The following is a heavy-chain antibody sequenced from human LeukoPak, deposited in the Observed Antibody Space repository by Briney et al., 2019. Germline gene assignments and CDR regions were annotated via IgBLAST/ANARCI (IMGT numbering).Heavy chain of an antibody. D-gene: IGHD7-27*01. CDR3: AKDRLGIRSYFDY. CDR1: GFTFSSYA. V-gene: IGHV3-23*01. CDR2: ISSSGGST. Sequence: GGSLRLSCAASGFTFSSYAMSWVRQAPGKGLEWVSAISSSGGSTYYADSVKGRFTISRDNSKNTLYLQMNSLRAEDTAVYYCAKDRLGIRSYFDYWGQGTLVTVSS. J-gene: IGHJ4*02.